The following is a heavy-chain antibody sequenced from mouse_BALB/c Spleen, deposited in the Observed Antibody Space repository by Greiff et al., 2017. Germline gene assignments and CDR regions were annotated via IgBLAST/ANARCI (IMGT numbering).Heavy chain of an antibody. CDR3: ARVDDGYYVSWFAY. J-gene: IGHJ3*01. CDR2: IWAGGST. V-gene: IGHV2-9*02. CDR1: GFSLTSYG. Sequence: VKLVESGPGLVAPSQSLSITCTVSGFSLTSYGVHWVRQPPGKGLEWLGVIWAGGSTNYNSALLSRLSISKDNSQSQVFLKMNSLQTDDTAMYYCARVDDGYYVSWFAYWGQGTLVTVSA. D-gene: IGHD2-3*01.